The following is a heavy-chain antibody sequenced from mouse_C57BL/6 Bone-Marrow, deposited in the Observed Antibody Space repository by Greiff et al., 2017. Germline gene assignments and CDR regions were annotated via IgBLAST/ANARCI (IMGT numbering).Heavy chain of an antibody. V-gene: IGHV1-69*01. Sequence: VQLQQPGAELVMPGASVKLSCKASGCTFTSYWMHWVKQRPGQGLEWIGEIDPSDSYTNYNQKFKGKSTLTVDKSSSTAYMQLSSLTSGDSAVYYCARGNYYGSSYEVDYWGQGTTLTVSS. CDR1: GCTFTSYW. D-gene: IGHD1-1*01. J-gene: IGHJ2*01. CDR3: ARGNYYGSSYEVDY. CDR2: IDPSDSYT.